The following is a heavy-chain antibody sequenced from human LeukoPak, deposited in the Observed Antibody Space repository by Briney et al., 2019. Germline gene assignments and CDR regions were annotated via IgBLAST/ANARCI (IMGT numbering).Heavy chain of an antibody. CDR2: ISSSSSYI. D-gene: IGHD2-15*01. V-gene: IGHV3-21*01. CDR3: ARDPTPRYCSGGSCYTHYGMDV. CDR1: GGSISSYY. Sequence: ETLSLTCTVSGGSISSYYWSWIRQPPGKGLEWVSSISSSSSYIYYADSVKGRLTISRDNAKNSLYLQMNSLRAEDTAVYYCARDPTPRYCSGGSCYTHYGMDVWGQGTTVTVSS. J-gene: IGHJ6*02.